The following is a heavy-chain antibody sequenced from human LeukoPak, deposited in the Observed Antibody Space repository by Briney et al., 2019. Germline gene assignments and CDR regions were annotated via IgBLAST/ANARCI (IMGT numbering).Heavy chain of an antibody. D-gene: IGHD6-19*01. CDR3: VKDSKSSGWYVPPNFDY. CDR2: VSSNVYST. Sequence: GGSLRLSCSASGFTFSTYAMHWVRQAPGKGLETVSSVSSNVYSTHYADSVKGRFAISRDNSKNTLYLQMSSLRTEDTAVYYCVKDSKSSGWYVPPNFDYWGQGTLVTVSS. V-gene: IGHV3-64D*09. J-gene: IGHJ4*02. CDR1: GFTFSTYA.